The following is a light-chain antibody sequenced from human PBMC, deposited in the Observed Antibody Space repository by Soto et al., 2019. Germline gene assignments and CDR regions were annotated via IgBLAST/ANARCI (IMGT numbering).Light chain of an antibody. CDR2: GAS. CDR1: QSRTSN. J-gene: IGKJ1*01. Sequence: VTPSSPAGQTAPPGERVTLSCRTRQSRTSNVAWHQHQPRQPPRLLIYGASTRATGVPGRFSGGWSGTEFTLTSSSLQAEDFAVYYCQHCDSWPRTFGQGTKVDIK. CDR3: QHCDSWPRT. V-gene: IGKV3-15*01.